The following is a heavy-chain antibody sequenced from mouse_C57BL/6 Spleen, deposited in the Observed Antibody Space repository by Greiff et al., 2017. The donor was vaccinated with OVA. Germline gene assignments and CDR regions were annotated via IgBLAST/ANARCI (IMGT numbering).Heavy chain of an antibody. CDR1: GFSLTSYG. V-gene: IGHV2-2*01. J-gene: IGHJ2*01. D-gene: IGHD1-1*01. Sequence: QVQLQQSGPGLVQPSQSLSITCTVSGFSLTSYGVHWVRQSPGKGLEWLGVIWSCGSTDYNAAFISRLSISKDNSKSQVFFKMNSLQADDTAIYYCARNYYGSSSDYWGQGTTLTVSS. CDR2: IWSCGST. CDR3: ARNYYGSSSDY.